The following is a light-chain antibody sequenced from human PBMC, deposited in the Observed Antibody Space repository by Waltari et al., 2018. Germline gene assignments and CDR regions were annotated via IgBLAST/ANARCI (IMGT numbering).Light chain of an antibody. J-gene: IGKJ1*01. CDR3: MQALQTPPT. CDR2: FGS. V-gene: IGKV2-28*01. Sequence: DIVMTQSPLSLPVTPGEPASISCRSSQSLLHSNGYNYLDLYLQKPGQSPQLLIYFGSNRASGVPDRFSGSGSGTDFTLKISRVEAEDVGVYYCMQALQTPPTFGLGTKVEIK. CDR1: QSLLHSNGYNY.